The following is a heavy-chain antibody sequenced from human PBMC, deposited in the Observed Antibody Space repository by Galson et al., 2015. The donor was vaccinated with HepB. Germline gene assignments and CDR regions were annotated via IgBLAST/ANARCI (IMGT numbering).Heavy chain of an antibody. D-gene: IGHD4-17*01. Sequence: SVKVSCKASGYTFTSYYMHWVRQAPGQGLEWMGIINPSGGSTSYAQKFQGRVTMTRDTSTSTVYMELSSLRSEDTAVYYCARGSERSYGDYNGDMDYWGQGTLVTVSS. J-gene: IGHJ4*02. CDR1: GYTFTSYY. V-gene: IGHV1-46*03. CDR2: INPSGGST. CDR3: ARGSERSYGDYNGDMDY.